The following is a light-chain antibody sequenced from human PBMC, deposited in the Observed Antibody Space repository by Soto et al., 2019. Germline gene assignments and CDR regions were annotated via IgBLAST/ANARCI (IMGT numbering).Light chain of an antibody. CDR1: QSVSSN. CDR2: GAS. Sequence: EIVMTQSPAILPVSPGERATLSCRASQSVSSNLAWYQQKPGQAPRLLIYGASTRATGIPARFSGSGSGTDFTLTISSLQSEDFAVYYCQQYNSWPPLTFGGGTKVEIK. V-gene: IGKV3-15*01. J-gene: IGKJ4*01. CDR3: QQYNSWPPLT.